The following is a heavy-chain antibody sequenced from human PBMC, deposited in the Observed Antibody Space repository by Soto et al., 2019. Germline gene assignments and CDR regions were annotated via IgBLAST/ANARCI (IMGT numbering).Heavy chain of an antibody. CDR3: ARERGGYGLFDS. CDR2: IYPSGMP. D-gene: IGHD5-18*01. CDR1: GGSISNAAYS. Sequence: SETLSLTCTVSGGSISNAAYSWSWIRQPPGKGLEWIGYIYPSGMPFYNPSLRSRVTISIDRSNDQFSLNLKSVTAADTAEYYCARERGGYGLFDSWGQGTLVTVSS. J-gene: IGHJ4*02. V-gene: IGHV4-30-2*01.